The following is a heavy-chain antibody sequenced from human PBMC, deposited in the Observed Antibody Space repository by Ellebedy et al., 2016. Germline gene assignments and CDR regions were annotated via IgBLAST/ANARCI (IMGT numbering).Heavy chain of an antibody. Sequence: GGSLRLSXAASGFTFSSYWMTWVRQAPGKGLEWAANIKQDGGETYYVDSVQGRFTISRDNAKKSLFLQMNSLRAEDTAVYYCARRGAIGVDIWYYYMDVWGKGTTVTVS. V-gene: IGHV3-7*01. CDR1: GFTFSSYW. CDR2: IKQDGGET. D-gene: IGHD2-2*01. J-gene: IGHJ6*03. CDR3: ARRGAIGVDIWYYYMDV.